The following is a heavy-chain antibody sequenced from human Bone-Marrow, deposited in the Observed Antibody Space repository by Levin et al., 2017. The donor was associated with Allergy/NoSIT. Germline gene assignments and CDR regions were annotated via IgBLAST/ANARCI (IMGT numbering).Heavy chain of an antibody. CDR2: IDGSGGST. CDR3: AKSPGRHDFWSGYYPPATVVDY. D-gene: IGHD3-3*01. CDR1: GFTFDTYA. Sequence: LGESLKISCAASGFTFDTYALNWVRQAPGKGLEWVSIIDGSGGSTHYADSVKGRFTLSRDNSKNTVYLQMSSLRVEDTAVYYCAKSPGRHDFWSGYYPPATVVDYWGQGTLVTVS. J-gene: IGHJ4*02. V-gene: IGHV3-23*01.